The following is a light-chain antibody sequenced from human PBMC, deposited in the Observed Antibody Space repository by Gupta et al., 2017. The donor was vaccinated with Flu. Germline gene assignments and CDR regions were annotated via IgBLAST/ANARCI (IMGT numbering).Light chain of an antibody. CDR3: QSYDSSLSGAV. J-gene: IGLJ3*02. CDR1: SSNIGAGYD. CDR2: GNS. V-gene: IGLV1-40*01. Sequence: ISCTGSSSNIGAGYDVHWYQQLPGTAPKLLIYGNSNRPSGVPDRFSGSKSGTSASLAITGLQAEDEADYYCQSYDSSLSGAVFGGGTKLTVL.